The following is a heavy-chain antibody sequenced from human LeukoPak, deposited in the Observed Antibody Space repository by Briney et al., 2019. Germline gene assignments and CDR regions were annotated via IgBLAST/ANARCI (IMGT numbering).Heavy chain of an antibody. Sequence: PSETLSLTCAVYGESFSGYYWSWIRQPPGKGLEWIGEINHSGSTNYNPSLKSRVTISVDTSKNQFSLKLSSVTAADTAVYYCARGGQRGYCSSTSCSRRYFDYWGQGTLVTVSS. CDR3: ARGGQRGYCSSTSCSRRYFDY. D-gene: IGHD2-2*01. CDR2: INHSGST. V-gene: IGHV4-34*01. J-gene: IGHJ4*02. CDR1: GESFSGYY.